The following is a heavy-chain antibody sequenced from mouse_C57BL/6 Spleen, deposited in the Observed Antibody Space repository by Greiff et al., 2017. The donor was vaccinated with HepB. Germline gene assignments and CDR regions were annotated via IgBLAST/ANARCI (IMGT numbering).Heavy chain of an antibody. CDR1: GYAFSSSW. J-gene: IGHJ3*01. CDR3: AGETARAWFAY. V-gene: IGHV1-82*01. Sequence: VQGVESGPELVKPGASVKISCKASGYAFSSSWMNWVKQRPGKGLEWIGRIYPGDGDTNYNGKFKGKATLTADKSSSTAYMQLSSLTSEDSAVYFCAGETARAWFAYWGQGTLVTVSA. D-gene: IGHD3-2*01. CDR2: IYPGDGDT.